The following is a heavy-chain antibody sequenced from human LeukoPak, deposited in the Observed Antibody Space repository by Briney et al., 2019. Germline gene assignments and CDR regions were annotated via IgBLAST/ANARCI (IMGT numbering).Heavy chain of an antibody. D-gene: IGHD5-12*01. CDR2: INPSGGST. CDR1: GYTFTSYY. V-gene: IGHV1-46*01. CDR3: ARADRLSRVATRGFDY. Sequence: GASVKVSCKASGYTFTSYYMHWVRQAPGQGLEWMGIINPSGGSTSYAQKFQGRVTMTRDTSTSTVYMELSSLRSEDTAVYYCARADRLSRVATRGFDYWGQGTLVTVSS. J-gene: IGHJ4*02.